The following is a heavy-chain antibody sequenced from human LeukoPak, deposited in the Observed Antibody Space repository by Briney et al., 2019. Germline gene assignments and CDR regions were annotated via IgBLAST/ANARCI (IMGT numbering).Heavy chain of an antibody. J-gene: IGHJ4*02. D-gene: IGHD6-6*01. CDR3: ARRVAARPLWYFDY. V-gene: IGHV4-38-2*01. Sequence: SETLSLTCAVSGYSTSSGYYWGWIRQPPGKGLEWIGSIYHSGSTYYNPSLKSRVTISVDTSKNQFSLKLSSVTAADTAVYYCARRVAARPLWYFDYWGQGTLVTVSS. CDR2: IYHSGST. CDR1: GYSTSSGYY.